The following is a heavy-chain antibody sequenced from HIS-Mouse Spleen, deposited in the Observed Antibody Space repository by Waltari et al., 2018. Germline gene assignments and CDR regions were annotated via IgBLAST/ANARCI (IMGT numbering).Heavy chain of an antibody. CDR1: GGSMSMSSYY. J-gene: IGHJ2*01. V-gene: IGHV4-39*07. Sequence: QLQLQESGPGLVKPSETLSLTCTVSGGSMSMSSYYWGWLRQPQGKGREGIGSIYYSGSTYYNPSLKSRVTISVDTSKNQFSLKLSSVTAADTAVYYCAREIPYSSSWYDWYFDLWGRGTLVTVSS. CDR3: AREIPYSSSWYDWYFDL. CDR2: IYYSGST. D-gene: IGHD6-13*01.